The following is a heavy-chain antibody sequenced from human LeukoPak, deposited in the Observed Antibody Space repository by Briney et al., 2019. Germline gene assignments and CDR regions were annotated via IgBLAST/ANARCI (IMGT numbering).Heavy chain of an antibody. CDR1: GDSITLYY. CDR2: IYHSGIT. CDR3: ARESIAVAGTYRKKSYYYYMDV. D-gene: IGHD6-19*01. J-gene: IGHJ6*03. Sequence: SETLSLTCTISGDSITLYYWYWIRQAPGKGLEWIGYIYHSGITTYNPSLKSRVTISVDTSKNQFSLKLSSVTAADTAVYYCARESIAVAGTYRKKSYYYYMDVWGKGTTVTVSS. V-gene: IGHV4-59*01.